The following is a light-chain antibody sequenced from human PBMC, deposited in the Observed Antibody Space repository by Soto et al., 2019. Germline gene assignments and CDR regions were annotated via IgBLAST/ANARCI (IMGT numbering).Light chain of an antibody. J-gene: IGLJ2*01. CDR2: LNSDGSH. V-gene: IGLV4-69*01. CDR1: SGHSSYA. Sequence: QLVLTQSPSASASLGASVKLTCTLSSGHSSYAIAWHQQQPEKGPRYLMKLNSDGSHNKGDGIPDRFSGSSSGVEGYLTISSLQSEDEADYYCQTWGTGIGLFGGGTKLTVL. CDR3: QTWGTGIGL.